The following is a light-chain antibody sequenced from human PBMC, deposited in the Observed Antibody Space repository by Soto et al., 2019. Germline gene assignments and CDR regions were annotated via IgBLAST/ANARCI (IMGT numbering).Light chain of an antibody. Sequence: EIVLLQAPRILSLSTGVRATLSCRASQSVSSSDLAWYQQKPGQAPSLLIYGASSRATGIPDRFRCSGSGTVFTLTISRLEPEDFAVYYCQQYGRSPLWTFGQGTKVDIK. V-gene: IGKV3-20*01. CDR3: QQYGRSPLWT. J-gene: IGKJ1*01. CDR2: GAS. CDR1: QSVSSSD.